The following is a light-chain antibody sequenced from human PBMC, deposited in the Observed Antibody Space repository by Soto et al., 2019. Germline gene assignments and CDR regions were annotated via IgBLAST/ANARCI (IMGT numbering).Light chain of an antibody. V-gene: IGLV2-8*01. CDR1: SSDVGGYNY. CDR2: EVT. J-gene: IGLJ1*01. Sequence: QSVLTQPPSASGSPGQSVAISCTGTSSDVGGYNYVSWYQQHPGKAPKLMIYEVTRRPSGVPDRFSGSKSANTASLTVSGLLAEDEADYYCASYAGGNQVFGTGTKLTVL. CDR3: ASYAGGNQV.